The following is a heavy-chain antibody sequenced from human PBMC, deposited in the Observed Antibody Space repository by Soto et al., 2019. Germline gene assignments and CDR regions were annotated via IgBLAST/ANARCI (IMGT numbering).Heavy chain of an antibody. V-gene: IGHV1-3*01. CDR2: INAGNGNT. J-gene: IGHJ6*02. Sequence: ASVKVSCKASGYTFTSYAMHWVRQAPGQRLEWMGWINAGNGNTKYSQKFQGRVTITRDTSASTAYMELSSLRSEDTAVYYCARDGGIVVVPAAYYYSGMDVWGQGTTVTVSS. CDR3: ARDGGIVVVPAAYYYSGMDV. D-gene: IGHD2-2*01. CDR1: GYTFTSYA.